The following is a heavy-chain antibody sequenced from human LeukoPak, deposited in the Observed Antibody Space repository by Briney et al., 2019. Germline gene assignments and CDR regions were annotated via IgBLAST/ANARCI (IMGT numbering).Heavy chain of an antibody. CDR3: ARDGNLVSGYRYDAFDI. CDR1: GGTFSSYA. CDR2: IIPIFGTA. Sequence: GASVNVSCKASGGTFSSYAISWVRQAPGQGLEWMGGIIPIFGTANYAQKFQGRVTITADESTSTAYMELSSLRSEDTAVYYCARDGNLVSGYRYDAFDIWGQGTMVTVSS. V-gene: IGHV1-69*13. D-gene: IGHD3-22*01. J-gene: IGHJ3*02.